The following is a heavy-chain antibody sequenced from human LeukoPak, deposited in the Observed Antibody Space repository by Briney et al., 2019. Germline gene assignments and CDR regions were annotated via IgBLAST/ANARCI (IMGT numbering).Heavy chain of an antibody. CDR3: ARDAGGGMVVALELEDAFDI. J-gene: IGHJ3*02. CDR2: ISSSSSYI. D-gene: IGHD2-15*01. CDR1: GFTFSSYS. V-gene: IGHV3-21*01. Sequence: GGSLRLSCAASGFTFSSYSMNWVRQAPGQGLEWVSSISSSSSYIYYAGSVKGRFTISRDNAKNSLYLQMNSLRAEDTAVYYCARDAGGGMVVALELEDAFDIWGQGTMVTVSS.